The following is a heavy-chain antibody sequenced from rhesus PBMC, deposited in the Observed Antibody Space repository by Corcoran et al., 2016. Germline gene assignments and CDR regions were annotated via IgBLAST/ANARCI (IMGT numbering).Heavy chain of an antibody. D-gene: IGHD1-1*01. J-gene: IGHJ4*01. V-gene: IGHV3S5*01. CDR3: AKYRFDY. CDR2: INSGGHTT. CDR1: GFTFSSYG. Sequence: EVRLVETGGGLVQPGGSLKLSCAASGFTFSSYGMSWVRQAPGKVLEWVSAINSGGHTTYYADSVKGRFTISRDNSKNTLSLQMNSLRAEDTAVYYCAKYRFDYWGQGVLVTVSS.